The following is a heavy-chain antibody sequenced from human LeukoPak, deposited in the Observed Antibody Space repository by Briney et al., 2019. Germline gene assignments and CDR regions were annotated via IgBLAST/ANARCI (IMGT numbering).Heavy chain of an antibody. CDR3: ARDRAVAGMGPSYGY. D-gene: IGHD6-19*01. Sequence: ASVKVSCKASGYSFVGYGITWVRQAPGQGLEWMGWFSPENGNTNYAQKVQGRVTMTADTSTSTSYMELRSLRSDDTAVYYCARDRAVAGMGPSYGYWGQGTLVTVSS. J-gene: IGHJ4*02. CDR2: FSPENGNT. V-gene: IGHV1-18*01. CDR1: GYSFVGYG.